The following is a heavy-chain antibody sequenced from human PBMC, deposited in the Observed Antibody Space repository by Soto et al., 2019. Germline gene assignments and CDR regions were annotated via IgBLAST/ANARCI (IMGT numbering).Heavy chain of an antibody. D-gene: IGHD3-3*01. J-gene: IGHJ4*02. V-gene: IGHV2-5*02. CDR2: IYWDDDK. CDR3: AHRVLRTVFGLVTTTAIYFDF. CDR1: GFSLTTSGVG. Sequence: QITLKESGPTVVNPTETLTLTCTFSGFSLTTSGVGVGWVRQSPGKAPEWFALIYWDDDKRYSTSLKSRLTITKDTSKNQVVLTMANVDPADTATYYCAHRVLRTVFGLVTTTAIYFDFWGQGTPVVVSS.